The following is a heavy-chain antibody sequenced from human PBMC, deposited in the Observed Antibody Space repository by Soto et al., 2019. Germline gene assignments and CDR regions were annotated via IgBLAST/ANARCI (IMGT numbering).Heavy chain of an antibody. CDR3: AKEGGYGDYAGEILFDF. Sequence: EVQLVESGGGLVQPGGSLRLSCAASGFTFFAYWIHWVRQVPGKGLVWVSRINSDGSHTSYADSVRGRFTISRDNSKNTVYLQMNSLTAEETAVYYWAKEGGYGDYAGEILFDFCGQVSLVTVAS. CDR1: GFTFFAYW. J-gene: IGHJ5*01. V-gene: IGHV3-74*01. CDR2: INSDGSHT. D-gene: IGHD4-17*01.